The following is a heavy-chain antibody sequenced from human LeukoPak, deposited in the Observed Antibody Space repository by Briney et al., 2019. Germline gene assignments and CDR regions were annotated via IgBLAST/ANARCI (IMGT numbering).Heavy chain of an antibody. Sequence: GGSLRLSCAASGFTFSSYSMNWVRQAPGKGPEWVSCISGSGGYIYYADSVKGRFTISRDNPKNSLYLQMNSLRAEDTAVYYCARYYGQVDYWGQGTLVTVSS. CDR3: ARYYGQVDY. D-gene: IGHD4-17*01. CDR1: GFTFSSYS. CDR2: ISGSGGYI. J-gene: IGHJ4*02. V-gene: IGHV3-21*01.